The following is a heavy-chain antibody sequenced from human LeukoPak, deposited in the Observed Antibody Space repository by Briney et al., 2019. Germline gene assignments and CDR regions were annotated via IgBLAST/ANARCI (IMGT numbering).Heavy chain of an antibody. CDR3: ARRVYFDY. V-gene: IGHV3-30-3*01. Sequence: GGSLRLSCAASGFTFSSYAMSWVRQAPGKGLEWVAVISYDGSNKYYADSVKGRFTISRDNSKNTLYLQMNSLRAEDTAVYYCARRVYFDYWGQGTLVTVSS. CDR1: GFTFSSYA. J-gene: IGHJ4*02. CDR2: ISYDGSNK.